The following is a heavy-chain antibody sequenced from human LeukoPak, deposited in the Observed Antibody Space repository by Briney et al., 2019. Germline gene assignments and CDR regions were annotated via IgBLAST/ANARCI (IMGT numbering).Heavy chain of an antibody. CDR2: FDPEDGET. CDR1: GYTLTELS. D-gene: IGHD1-26*01. Sequence: ASVKVSCKVSGYTLTELSMHWVRQAPGKGLEWMGGFDPEDGETIYAQKFQGRVTMTTDTSTSTAYMELRSLRSDDTAVYYCARDGSYFLPCWFDPWGQGTLVTVSS. V-gene: IGHV1-24*01. CDR3: ARDGSYFLPCWFDP. J-gene: IGHJ5*02.